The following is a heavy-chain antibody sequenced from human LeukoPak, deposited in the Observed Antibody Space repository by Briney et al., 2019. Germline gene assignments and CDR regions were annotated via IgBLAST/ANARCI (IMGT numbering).Heavy chain of an antibody. J-gene: IGHJ3*02. D-gene: IGHD3-3*01. CDR1: GFTFSSYG. CDR3: ARRATIFGVVDAFDI. Sequence: AGGSLRLSCAASGFTFSSYGMHWVRQAPGKGLEWVAVIWYDGSNKYYADSVKGRFTISRDNSKNTLYLQMNSLRAEDTAVYYCARRATIFGVVDAFDIWGQGTMVTVSS. V-gene: IGHV3-33*01. CDR2: IWYDGSNK.